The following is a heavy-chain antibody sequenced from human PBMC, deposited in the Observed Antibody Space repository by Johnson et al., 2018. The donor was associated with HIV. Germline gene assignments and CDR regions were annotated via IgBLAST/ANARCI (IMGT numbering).Heavy chain of an antibody. CDR3: AREGYCSGGSCYSNAFDI. CDR1: GFTFDDYA. V-gene: IGHV3-9*01. J-gene: IGHJ3*02. CDR2: ISWNSGSI. D-gene: IGHD2-15*01. Sequence: EVQLVESGGGVVQPGRSLRLSCAASGFTFDDYAMHWVRQAPGKGLEWVSGISWNSGSIGYADSVKGRFTISRDKAKNTLHLQMNSLRVEDTAVYYCAREGYCSGGSCYSNAFDIWGQGTMVTVSS.